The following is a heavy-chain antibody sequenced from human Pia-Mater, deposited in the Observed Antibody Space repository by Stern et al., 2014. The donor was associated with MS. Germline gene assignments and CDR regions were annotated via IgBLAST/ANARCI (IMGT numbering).Heavy chain of an antibody. CDR1: GYSFTSYW. J-gene: IGHJ4*02. D-gene: IGHD3-22*01. CDR3: ARLTLYYYDSSGDAYYFDY. V-gene: IGHV5-51*01. CDR2: IYPGDSDT. Sequence: QLVQSGAEVKKPGESLKISCKGSGYSFTSYWIGWVRQMPGKGLEWMGIIYPGDSDTSYSPSFQGQVTISADKSISTAYLQWSSLKASDTAMYYCARLTLYYYDSSGDAYYFDYWGQGTLVTVSS.